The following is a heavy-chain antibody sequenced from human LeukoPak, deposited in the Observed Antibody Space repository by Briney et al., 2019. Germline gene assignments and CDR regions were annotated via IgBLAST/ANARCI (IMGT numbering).Heavy chain of an antibody. CDR2: ISSSGSTI. CDR1: GFTFSSYA. D-gene: IGHD3-22*01. Sequence: GGSLRLSCAASGFTFSSYAMSWVRQAPGKGLEWVSYISSSGSTIYYADSVKGRFTISRDNAKNSLYLQMNSLRAEDTALYYCARDGLIGYYDSSGYWGQGTLVTVSS. V-gene: IGHV3-48*04. CDR3: ARDGLIGYYDSSGY. J-gene: IGHJ4*02.